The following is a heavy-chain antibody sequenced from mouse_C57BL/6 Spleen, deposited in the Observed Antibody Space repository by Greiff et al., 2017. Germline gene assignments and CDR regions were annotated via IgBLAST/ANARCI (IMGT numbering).Heavy chain of an antibody. Sequence: VQLQQSGAELVRPGASVKLSCTASGFNIKDDYMHWVKQRPEQGLEWIGWIDPENGDTEYASKFQGKATITADTSSNTAYLQLSSLTSEDTAVYYCTTFYYEGAMDYWGQGTSVTVSS. J-gene: IGHJ4*01. CDR3: TTFYYEGAMDY. V-gene: IGHV14-4*01. CDR2: IDPENGDT. D-gene: IGHD2-4*01. CDR1: GFNIKDDY.